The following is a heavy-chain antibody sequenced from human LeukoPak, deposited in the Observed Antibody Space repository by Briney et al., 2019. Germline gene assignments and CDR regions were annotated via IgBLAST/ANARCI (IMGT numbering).Heavy chain of an antibody. Sequence: PGGSLRLSCAASGFTFSSYAMSWVRQAPGKGLEWVSAISGSGGSTYYADSVKGRFTISRDNSKNTLYLQMNSLRAEDTAVYYCAKGGSVYYDFWSGYNEIDYWGQGTLVTVSS. D-gene: IGHD3-3*01. V-gene: IGHV3-23*01. J-gene: IGHJ4*02. CDR1: GFTFSSYA. CDR2: ISGSGGST. CDR3: AKGGSVYYDFWSGYNEIDY.